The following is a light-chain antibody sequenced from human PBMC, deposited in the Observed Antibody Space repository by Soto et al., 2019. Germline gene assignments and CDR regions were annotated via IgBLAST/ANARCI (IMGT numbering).Light chain of an antibody. CDR1: QSILDRSKNKYY. CDR3: QQYFTSPWT. V-gene: IGKV4-1*01. Sequence: DIVMTQSPDSLAVSLGERATFNCKSSQSILDRSKNKYYLAWYQQKSGQPPKLVTYWASLRESGVPDRFTGSPSVTDFTLTINSLQAEDVAVYSFQQYFTSPWTFGHGTKVEI. CDR2: WAS. J-gene: IGKJ1*01.